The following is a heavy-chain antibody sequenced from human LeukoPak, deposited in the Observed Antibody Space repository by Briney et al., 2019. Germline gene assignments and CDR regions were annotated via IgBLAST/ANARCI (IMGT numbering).Heavy chain of an antibody. D-gene: IGHD6-13*01. CDR3: ARDKGYSSSWYPGLDY. CDR1: GGSISSYY. Sequence: SETLSHTCTVSGGSISSYYWSWIRQPPGKGLEWIGYIYYSGSTNYNPSLKSRVTISVDTSKNQFSLKLSSVTAADTAVYYCARDKGYSSSWYPGLDYWGQGTLVTVSS. CDR2: IYYSGST. V-gene: IGHV4-59*12. J-gene: IGHJ4*02.